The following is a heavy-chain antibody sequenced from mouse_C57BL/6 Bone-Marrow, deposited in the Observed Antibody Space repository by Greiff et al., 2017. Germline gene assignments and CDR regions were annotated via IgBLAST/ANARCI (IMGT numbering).Heavy chain of an antibody. Sequence: VQLQQPGAELVRPGTSVTLSCKASGYTFTSYWMHWVKQRPGQGLEWIGVIDPSDSYTNYNKKFKGKATLTVDTSSSTSYLPLSILTSEDSAVYYCARWDTSQAKSWFAYWCQGTLVTVSA. V-gene: IGHV1-59*01. CDR2: IDPSDSYT. J-gene: IGHJ3*01. CDR1: GYTFTSYW. D-gene: IGHD3-2*02. CDR3: ARWDTSQAKSWFAY.